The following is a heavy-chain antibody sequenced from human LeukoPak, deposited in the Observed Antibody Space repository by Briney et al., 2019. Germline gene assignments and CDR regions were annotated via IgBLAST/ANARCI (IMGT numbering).Heavy chain of an antibody. CDR2: INPSGGST. CDR3: AREDIVVVVAAGITNWFDP. CDR1: GYTFTSYY. D-gene: IGHD2-15*01. J-gene: IGHJ5*02. V-gene: IGHV1-46*01. Sequence: ASVKVSCKASGYTFTSYYMHWVRQAPGQGLEWMGIINPSGGSTSYAQKFQGRVTMTRDTSTSTVYMELSSLRSEDTAVYYCAREDIVVVVAAGITNWFDPWGQGTLVTVSS.